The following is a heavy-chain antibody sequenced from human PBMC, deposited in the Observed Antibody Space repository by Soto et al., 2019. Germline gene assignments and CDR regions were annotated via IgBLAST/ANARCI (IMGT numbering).Heavy chain of an antibody. V-gene: IGHV4-39*01. J-gene: IGHJ6*02. CDR1: GGSISSSSYY. D-gene: IGHD4-4*01. CDR2: IYYSGST. Sequence: SETLSLTCTVSGGSISSSSYYWGWIRQPPGKGLEWIGSIYYSGSTYYNPSLKSRVTISVDTSKNQFSLKLSSLTAADTAVYYCASIWYSNYGSYGDYYYYYGMDVWGQGTTVTVSS. CDR3: ASIWYSNYGSYGDYYYYYGMDV.